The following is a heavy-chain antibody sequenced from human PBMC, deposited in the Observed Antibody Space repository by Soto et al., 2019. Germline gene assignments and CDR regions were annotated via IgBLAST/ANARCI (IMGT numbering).Heavy chain of an antibody. CDR1: GYAFTNYA. CDR3: ARDLHKWLQSHFDY. Sequence: QVQLVQSGAEVREPGASVKVSCKTSGYAFTNYAIHWVRQAPGQGPEWMGWISPYNDNTNYAQKFQGRVSMTTDTSTSTAYMELRSLRSDDTAVYYCARDLHKWLQSHFDYWGQGTLVTVSS. J-gene: IGHJ4*02. CDR2: ISPYNDNT. V-gene: IGHV1-18*01. D-gene: IGHD5-12*01.